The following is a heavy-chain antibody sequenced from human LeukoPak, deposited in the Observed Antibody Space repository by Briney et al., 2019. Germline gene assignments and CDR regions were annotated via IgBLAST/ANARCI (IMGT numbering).Heavy chain of an antibody. CDR2: IYYSGTT. J-gene: IGHJ4*02. CDR3: ARQVVGGSGLDYFDY. V-gene: IGHV4-39*01. CDR1: GDSINSRNYY. Sequence: SETLSLTCSISGDSINSRNYYWGWIRQPPGRGLEWIGSIYYSGTTYPNPPLKSRVTIPVDTSKKEFSLKLRSVTAADTAVYYCARQVVGGSGLDYFDYWGQGTLVTVSS. D-gene: IGHD1-26*01.